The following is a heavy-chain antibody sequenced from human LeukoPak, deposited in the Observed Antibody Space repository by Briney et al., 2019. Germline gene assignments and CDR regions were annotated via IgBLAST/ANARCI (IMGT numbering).Heavy chain of an antibody. CDR1: GGTFSSYA. Sequence: SVKVSCKASGGTFSSYAISWVRQAPGQGLEWMGRIIPILGIANYAQKFQGRVTITADKSTSTAYMELSSLRSEDTAVYYCARPLDSDYYDSSGYPTAYSDYWGQGTLVTVSS. CDR3: ARPLDSDYYDSSGYPTAYSDY. V-gene: IGHV1-69*04. CDR2: IIPILGIA. D-gene: IGHD3-22*01. J-gene: IGHJ4*02.